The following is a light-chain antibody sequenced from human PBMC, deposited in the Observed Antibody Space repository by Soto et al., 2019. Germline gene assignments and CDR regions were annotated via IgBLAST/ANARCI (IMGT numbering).Light chain of an antibody. CDR3: QQSDKWPPT. Sequence: EIVMTQSPATLSVSPGERATLPCRASQSVSSNLAWYQQKAGQAPRLLMYGASTRAIGIPGRFSGSGSGTEFTLTISSLQSEDFAVYYCQQSDKWPPTFGQGTKVDIK. CDR1: QSVSSN. CDR2: GAS. V-gene: IGKV3-15*01. J-gene: IGKJ1*01.